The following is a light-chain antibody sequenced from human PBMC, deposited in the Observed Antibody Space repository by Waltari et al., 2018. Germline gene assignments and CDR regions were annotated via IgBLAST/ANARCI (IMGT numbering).Light chain of an antibody. V-gene: IGLV2-14*01. J-gene: IGLJ3*02. CDR2: EVN. CDR1: RSDIGSYTY. Sequence: HSALTQPASVSGSPGQSITISCTGTRSDIGSYTYVAWYQQYSDTVPNLSIYEVNNRPSGVPDRFSGSKSGNTASLTISRLQAEDEADYYCSSFTTASTLVFGGGTKLTVL. CDR3: SSFTTASTLV.